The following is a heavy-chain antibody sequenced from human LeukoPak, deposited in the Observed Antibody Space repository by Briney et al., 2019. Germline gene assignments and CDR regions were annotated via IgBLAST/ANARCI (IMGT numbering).Heavy chain of an antibody. CDR3: ARSIAATPCNWFDP. D-gene: IGHD2-15*01. J-gene: IGHJ5*02. CDR2: VNPDSGDT. Sequence: ASVKVSCKASGYTFTGYYMHWVRQAPGQALEWMGWVNPDSGDTKYAQMFQGRVTMTRDTSIATAYMELSSLTPDDTALYYCARSIAATPCNWFDPWGQGTLITVSS. CDR1: GYTFTGYY. V-gene: IGHV1-2*02.